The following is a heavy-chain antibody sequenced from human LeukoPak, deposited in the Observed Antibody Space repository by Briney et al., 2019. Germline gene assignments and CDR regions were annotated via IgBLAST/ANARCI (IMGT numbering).Heavy chain of an antibody. Sequence: SETLSLTCTVSGGSISSYYWSWIRQPPGKGLEWIGYIYYSGSTNYNPSLKSRVTISVDTSKNQFSLKLSSVTAADTAVYYCARGGSSSGRIDYWGQGTLVTVSS. V-gene: IGHV4-59*01. CDR1: GGSISSYY. CDR2: IYYSGST. J-gene: IGHJ4*02. D-gene: IGHD6-6*01. CDR3: ARGGSSSGRIDY.